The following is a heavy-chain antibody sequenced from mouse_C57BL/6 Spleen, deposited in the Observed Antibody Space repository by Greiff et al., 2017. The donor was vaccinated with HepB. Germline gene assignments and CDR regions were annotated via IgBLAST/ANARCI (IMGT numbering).Heavy chain of an antibody. CDR3: AKNYYGSSYVYFDV. CDR1: GFTFSDYG. J-gene: IGHJ1*03. Sequence: EVKLVESGGGLVKPGGSLKLSCAASGFTFSDYGMHWVRQAPEKGLEWVAYISSGSSTIYYADTVKGRFTISRDNAKNTLFLQMTSLRSEDTAMYYCAKNYYGSSYVYFDVWGTGTTVTVSS. V-gene: IGHV5-17*01. CDR2: ISSGSSTI. D-gene: IGHD1-1*01.